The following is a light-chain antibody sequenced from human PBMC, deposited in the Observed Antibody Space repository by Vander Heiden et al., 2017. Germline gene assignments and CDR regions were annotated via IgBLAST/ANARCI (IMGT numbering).Light chain of an antibody. CDR1: QSVSSY. CDR3: QQRRNCPPGRT. J-gene: IGKJ3*01. CDR2: DAS. Sequence: ECVLPQSPATLSLSPGERATLSCRASQSVSSYLALYQQKPGQAHRLLIHDASTRATGIPARFSCSGSGTDFTLTIRSLEPEDFAFYYCQQRRNCPPGRTFGPGTKVDIK. V-gene: IGKV3-11*01.